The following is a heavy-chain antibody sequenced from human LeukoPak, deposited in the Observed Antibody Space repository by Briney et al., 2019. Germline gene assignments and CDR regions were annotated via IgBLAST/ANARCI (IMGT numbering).Heavy chain of an antibody. J-gene: IGHJ5*02. CDR1: GFTFSGSA. D-gene: IGHD1-26*01. V-gene: IGHV3-73*01. CDR2: IDKKDKGYATAT. CDR3: TRDSGTYNWFDP. Sequence: GGSLRLSCAASGFTFSGSAIHRVRQSSGQGLEGVGQIDKKDKGYATATAYAASVKGRFTISRDDSINTAYLQMKSLKTEDTALYYCTRDSGTYNWFDPWGQGTLVTVSS.